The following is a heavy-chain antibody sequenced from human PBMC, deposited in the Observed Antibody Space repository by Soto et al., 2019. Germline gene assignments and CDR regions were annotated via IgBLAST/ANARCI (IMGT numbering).Heavy chain of an antibody. CDR2: ISYDGSDK. D-gene: IGHD2-15*01. J-gene: IGHJ6*02. Sequence: GGTLRLSCAASGFTFSTYAMHWVRLAPGKGLEWVVVISYDGSDKYYADSVKGRFTISRDNSKNTLHLQMNSLRSDDTAVYYCARDPWVVAEGGPHPSYYYYGMDVWGQGTTVTVSS. CDR3: ARDPWVVAEGGPHPSYYYYGMDV. V-gene: IGHV3-30-3*01. CDR1: GFTFSTYA.